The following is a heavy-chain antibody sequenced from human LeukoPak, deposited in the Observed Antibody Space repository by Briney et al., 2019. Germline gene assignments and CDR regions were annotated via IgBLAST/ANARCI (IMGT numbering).Heavy chain of an antibody. Sequence: ASVKVSCKASGYTFTSYGISWVRQAPGQGLEWMGWISAYNGNTNYAQKLQGRVTMTTDTSTSTAYIELRSLRSDDTAVYYCARVTFGLERRYDGKYFDYWGQGTLVTVSS. V-gene: IGHV1-18*01. CDR3: ARVTFGLERRYDGKYFDY. D-gene: IGHD1-1*01. J-gene: IGHJ4*02. CDR2: ISAYNGNT. CDR1: GYTFTSYG.